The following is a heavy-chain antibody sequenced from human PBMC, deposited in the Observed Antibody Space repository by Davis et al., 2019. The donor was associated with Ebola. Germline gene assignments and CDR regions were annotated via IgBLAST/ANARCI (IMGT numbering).Heavy chain of an antibody. CDR1: GFTFSSYA. CDR3: TRGRWELLI. D-gene: IGHD1-26*01. V-gene: IGHV3-23*01. Sequence: PGGSLRFSCAASGFTFSSYAMSWVRQAPGKGLEWVSAISGSGGSTYYADSVKGRFTISRDDSKNTAYLQMNSLKTEDTAVYYCTRGRWELLIWGQGTLVTVSS. J-gene: IGHJ4*02. CDR2: ISGSGGST.